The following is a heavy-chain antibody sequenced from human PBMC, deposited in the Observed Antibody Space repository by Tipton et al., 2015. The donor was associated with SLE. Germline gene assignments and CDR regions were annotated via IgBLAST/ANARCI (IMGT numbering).Heavy chain of an antibody. CDR3: ARGRRYYDSSGYYLY. J-gene: IGHJ4*02. D-gene: IGHD3-22*01. V-gene: IGHV4-34*01. Sequence: TLSLTCAVYGGSFSGYYWSWIRQPPGKGLEWIGEINHSGSTNYNPSLKSRVTISVDTSKNQFSLKLSSVTAADTAVYYCARGRRYYDSSGYYLYWGQGTLVTVSS. CDR1: GGSFSGYY. CDR2: INHSGST.